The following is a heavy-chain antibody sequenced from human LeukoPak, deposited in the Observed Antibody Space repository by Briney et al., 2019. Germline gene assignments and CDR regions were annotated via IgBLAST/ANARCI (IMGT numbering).Heavy chain of an antibody. Sequence: GESLKISCKGSGYSFTTYWIGWVRQMPGKGLEWMGIINPGDSETRYSPSFQGQVTISADKSISTAFLQWSSLKASDTATYYCARHVGASSWQPLGYWGQGTLVTVSS. CDR3: ARHVGASSWQPLGY. CDR1: GYSFTTYW. D-gene: IGHD6-13*01. V-gene: IGHV5-51*01. J-gene: IGHJ4*02. CDR2: INPGDSET.